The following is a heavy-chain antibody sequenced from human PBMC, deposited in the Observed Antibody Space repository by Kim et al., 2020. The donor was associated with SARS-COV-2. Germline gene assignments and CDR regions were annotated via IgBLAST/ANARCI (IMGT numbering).Heavy chain of an antibody. V-gene: IGHV3-23*01. CDR3: AKHITGYSSSWLTSNHPYNWFDP. D-gene: IGHD6-13*01. CDR2: ISGSGGST. J-gene: IGHJ5*02. Sequence: GGSLRLSCAASGFTFSSYAMSWVRQAPGKGLEWVSAISGSGGSTYYADSVKGRFTISRDNSKNTLYLQMNSLRAEDTAVYYCAKHITGYSSSWLTSNHPYNWFDPWGQGTLVTVSS. CDR1: GFTFSSYA.